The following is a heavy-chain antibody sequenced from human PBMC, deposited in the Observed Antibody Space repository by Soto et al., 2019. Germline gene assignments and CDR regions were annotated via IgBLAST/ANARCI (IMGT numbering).Heavy chain of an antibody. CDR2: INPDGSEK. J-gene: IGHJ4*02. V-gene: IGHV3-7*01. Sequence: EVQLVESGGGLVQPGGSLRLSCAASRFTFSSYWMSWVRQAPGKGLEWVANINPDGSEKFYVDSVKGRFTISRDNAKNSLYLQINSLRAGDTAVYYCARDKGYLASGGQGTLVTVSS. CDR3: ARDKGYLAS. D-gene: IGHD2-2*01. CDR1: RFTFSSYW.